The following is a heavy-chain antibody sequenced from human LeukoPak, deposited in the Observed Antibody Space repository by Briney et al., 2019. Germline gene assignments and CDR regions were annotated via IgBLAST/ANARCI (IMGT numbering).Heavy chain of an antibody. CDR1: GYSFGDYG. CDR2: IRAYNGNR. V-gene: IGHV1-18*01. CDR3: AKDDSGAKVGIDY. Sequence: GASVNVSCKASGYSFGDYGFSWVRQAPGQGLEWLGWIRAYNGNRNYAQKVEGRVTMTTDTSTSTAYLELRGLRPDDTAVYYCAKDDSGAKVGIDYWGQGTLLIVSS. J-gene: IGHJ4*02. D-gene: IGHD5-12*01.